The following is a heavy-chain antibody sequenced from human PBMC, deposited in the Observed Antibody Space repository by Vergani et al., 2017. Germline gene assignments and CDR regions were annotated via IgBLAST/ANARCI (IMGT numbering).Heavy chain of an antibody. CDR2: INPSGGST. Sequence: QVQLVQSGAEVKKPGASVKVSCKASGYTFTSYYMHWVRQAPGQGLEWMGIINPSGGSTSYAQKFQGRVTMTTDTSTSTAYMELRSLRSDDTAVYYCARDLESSGWYKTKNDYWGQGTLVTVSS. J-gene: IGHJ4*02. D-gene: IGHD6-19*01. CDR3: ARDLESSGWYKTKNDY. V-gene: IGHV1-46*01. CDR1: GYTFTSYY.